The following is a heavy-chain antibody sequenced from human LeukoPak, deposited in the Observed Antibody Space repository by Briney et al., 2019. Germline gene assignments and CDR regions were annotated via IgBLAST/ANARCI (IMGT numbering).Heavy chain of an antibody. J-gene: IGHJ4*02. CDR1: GFTFSSYS. V-gene: IGHV3-30*05. CDR2: ISYDENKK. Sequence: GGSLRLSRAASGFTFSSYSMNWVRQAPGKGLEWVAMISYDENKKYYADSVKGRFTISRDNFKNTLYLQMNSLRAEDTAVYYCARKTGWQFDYWGQGTLVAVSS. D-gene: IGHD6-19*01. CDR3: ARKTGWQFDY.